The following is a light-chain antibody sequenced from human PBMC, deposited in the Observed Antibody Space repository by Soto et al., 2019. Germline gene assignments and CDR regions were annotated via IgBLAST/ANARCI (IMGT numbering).Light chain of an antibody. CDR2: GAS. J-gene: IGKJ1*01. V-gene: IGKV3-15*01. CDR1: QSVSSN. CDR3: QKYNSAPRT. Sequence: DIVLTQSPATLSVSPGERATLSCRASQSVSSNLAWYQQKPGQAPKLLIYGASTWQSGIPARFSGSGSGTDFTLTISSLQPEDVATYYCQKYNSAPRTFGQGTKV.